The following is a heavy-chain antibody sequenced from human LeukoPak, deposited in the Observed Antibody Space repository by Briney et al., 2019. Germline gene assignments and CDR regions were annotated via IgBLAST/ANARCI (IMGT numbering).Heavy chain of an antibody. J-gene: IGHJ5*02. CDR2: ISSSSSYI. CDR3: ARSWGTYYDILTGYYRYNWFDP. V-gene: IGHV3-21*01. CDR1: GFTFSSYS. D-gene: IGHD3-9*01. Sequence: GGSLRLSCAASGFTFSSYSMNWVRQAPEKGLEWVSSISSSSSYIYYADSVKGRFTISRDNAKNSLYLQMNSLRAEDTAVYYCARSWGTYYDILTGYYRYNWFDPWGQGTLVTVSS.